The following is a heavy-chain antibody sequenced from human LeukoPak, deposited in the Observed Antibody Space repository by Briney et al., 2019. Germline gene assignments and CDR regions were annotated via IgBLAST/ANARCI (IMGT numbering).Heavy chain of an antibody. CDR1: GGSISSGEYY. D-gene: IGHD3-3*01. J-gene: IGHJ4*02. V-gene: IGHV4-30-4*08. CDR3: ARGGYYDFWSGYYPLNDY. CDR2: IYYSGST. Sequence: SETLSLTCTVSGGSISSGEYYWSWIRQPPGKGLEWIGYIYYSGSTYYNPSLKSRVTISVDTSKNQFSLKLSSVTAADTAVYYCARGGYYDFWSGYYPLNDYWGQGTLVTVSS.